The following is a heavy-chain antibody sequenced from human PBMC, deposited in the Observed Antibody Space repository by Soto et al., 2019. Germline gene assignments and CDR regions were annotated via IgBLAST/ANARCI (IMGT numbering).Heavy chain of an antibody. CDR3: ARDGSSSWYPLGYFDY. CDR2: TYYRSKWYN. V-gene: IGHV6-1*01. J-gene: IGHJ4*02. D-gene: IGHD6-13*01. Sequence: SQTLSLTCAISGDSVSSNSAAWNWIRQSPSRGLEWLGRTYYRSKWYNDYAVSVKSRITINPDTSKNQFSLQLNSVTPEDTAVYYCARDGSSSWYPLGYFDYWGQGTLGTVSS. CDR1: GDSVSSNSAA.